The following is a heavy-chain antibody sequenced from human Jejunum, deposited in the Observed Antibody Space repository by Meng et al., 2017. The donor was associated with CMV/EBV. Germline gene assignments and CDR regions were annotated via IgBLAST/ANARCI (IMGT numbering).Heavy chain of an antibody. D-gene: IGHD3-10*01. Sequence: SVYLFPVYSIPWIRQAPGPGLEWMGWINPKSGDTDYAPKFQGGVTLTRDTSTSTIYMQTYLRSDDTAVYFCARAGRGDSTFSHYDYWGQGTPVTVSS. V-gene: IGHV1-2*02. CDR2: INPKSGDT. CDR3: ARAGRGDSTFSHYDY. CDR1: VYLFPVYS. J-gene: IGHJ4*02.